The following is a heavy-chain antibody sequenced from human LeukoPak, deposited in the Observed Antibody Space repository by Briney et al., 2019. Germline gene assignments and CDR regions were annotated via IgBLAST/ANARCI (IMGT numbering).Heavy chain of an antibody. CDR3: ARDDCAGGYCYFLDY. CDR2: ISHSGST. D-gene: IGHD2-15*01. Sequence: PSETLSLTCVVSDYPISSGYFWRWIRQAPGKGLEWIATISHSGSTYFNPSLKSRTLVSIDTSKNKFSLTLTSVTAADTAVYYCARDDCAGGYCYFLDYWGQGTLVTVSS. CDR1: DYPISSGYF. J-gene: IGHJ4*02. V-gene: IGHV4-38-2*02.